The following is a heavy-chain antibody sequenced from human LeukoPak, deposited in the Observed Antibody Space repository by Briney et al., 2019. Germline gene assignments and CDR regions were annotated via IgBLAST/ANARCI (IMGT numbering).Heavy chain of an antibody. J-gene: IGHJ4*02. D-gene: IGHD3-10*01. V-gene: IGHV3-74*01. Sequence: GGSLRLSCAASGFIFSSFWMHWVRQVPGKGLVWVSHINSDGRTTDYADSVRGRFTTSRDNAKNTLYLQMNRLTVEDTAVYYCGRGMRDYYGLDYWGQGILVTVSS. CDR3: GRGMRDYYGLDY. CDR1: GFIFSSFW. CDR2: INSDGRTT.